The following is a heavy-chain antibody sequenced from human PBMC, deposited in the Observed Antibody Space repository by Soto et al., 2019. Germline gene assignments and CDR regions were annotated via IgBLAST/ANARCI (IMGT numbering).Heavy chain of an antibody. CDR1: GFTFSSYE. V-gene: IGHV3-48*03. CDR2: ISSSGSTI. D-gene: IGHD3-3*01. Sequence: GGSLRLSCAASGFTFSSYEMNWVRQAPGKGLEWVSYISSSGSTIYYADSVKGRFTISRDNAKNSLYLQMNSLGAVDTAVYYCARLNTGFWSGSHHWFDTWGQGTLVPI. J-gene: IGHJ5*02. CDR3: ARLNTGFWSGSHHWFDT.